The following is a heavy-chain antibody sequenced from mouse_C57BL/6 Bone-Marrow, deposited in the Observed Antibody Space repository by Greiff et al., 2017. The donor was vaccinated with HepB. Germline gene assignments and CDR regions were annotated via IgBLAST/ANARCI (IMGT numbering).Heavy chain of an antibody. V-gene: IGHV3-6*01. J-gene: IGHJ4*01. CDR1: GYSITSGYY. CDR2: ISYDGSN. D-gene: IGHD2-4*01. Sequence: EVKLMESGPGLVKPSQSLSLTCSVTGYSITSGYYWNWIRQFPGNKLEWMGYISYDGSNNYNPTLKNRISITHDTSKNQFFLKLNSVTTEDTATYYCATYDYPYAMDYWGQGTSVTVSS. CDR3: ATYDYPYAMDY.